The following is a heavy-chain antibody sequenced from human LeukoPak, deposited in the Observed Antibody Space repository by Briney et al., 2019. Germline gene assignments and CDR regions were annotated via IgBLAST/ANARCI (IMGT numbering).Heavy chain of an antibody. CDR3: TTSPSGYPDPPYYFDY. CDR1: GFTFSDYY. Sequence: GGSLRLFCAASGFTFSDYYMRWIRQAPGKGPEWVAVISYDGSNKYYADSAKGRFTISRDNSKNTLYLQMNSLRAEDTAVYYCTTSPSGYPDPPYYFDYWGQGTLVTVSS. V-gene: IGHV3-30*03. D-gene: IGHD3-22*01. J-gene: IGHJ4*02. CDR2: ISYDGSNK.